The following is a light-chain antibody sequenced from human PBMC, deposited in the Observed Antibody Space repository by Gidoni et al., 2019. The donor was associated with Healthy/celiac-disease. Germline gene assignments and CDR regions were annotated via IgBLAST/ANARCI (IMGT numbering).Light chain of an antibody. Sequence: DIVMTQSPLSLPVTPGEPASISCRSSQSLLHSNGYNYLDWYLQKPGQSPQLLIYLGSNRASGVPDRFSGSGSGTDFTLKISRVEAEYVGVYYCMQALQTRYTFGQRTKLEI. CDR1: QSLLHSNGYNY. J-gene: IGKJ2*01. CDR2: LGS. V-gene: IGKV2-28*01. CDR3: MQALQTRYT.